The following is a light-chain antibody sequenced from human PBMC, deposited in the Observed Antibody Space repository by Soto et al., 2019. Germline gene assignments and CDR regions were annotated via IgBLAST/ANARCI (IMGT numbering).Light chain of an antibody. Sequence: DIQMTQSPSTLSGSVGDRVTITCRASQTISSWLAWYQQKPGKAPKLLIYKASTLKSGVPSRFSGSGSGTEFTLTISSLQPDDFATYHCQQYNRYWTFGQGTKVDIK. V-gene: IGKV1-5*03. J-gene: IGKJ1*01. CDR3: QQYNRYWT. CDR1: QTISSW. CDR2: KAS.